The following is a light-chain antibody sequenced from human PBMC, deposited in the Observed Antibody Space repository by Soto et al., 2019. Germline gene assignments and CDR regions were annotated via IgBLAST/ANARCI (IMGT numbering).Light chain of an antibody. Sequence: DILMTQSPSTLSASVGDRITITCRASETISSWLAWYQQKSGKAPQLLIYDASTLESGVPSRFSGCGFGTEFSLTISSLQPDDFATYYCQEYESLLRTFGPGTKVEIK. CDR1: ETISSW. CDR3: QEYESLLRT. J-gene: IGKJ1*01. V-gene: IGKV1-5*01. CDR2: DAS.